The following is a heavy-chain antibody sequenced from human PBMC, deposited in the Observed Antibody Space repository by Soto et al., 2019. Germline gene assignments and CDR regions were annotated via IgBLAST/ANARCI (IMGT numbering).Heavy chain of an antibody. CDR1: GGSISSSSYY. D-gene: IGHD3-9*01. CDR2: IYYSGST. Sequence: SETLSLTCTVSGGSISSSSYYWGWIRQPPWKGLEWTGSIYYSGSTYYNPSLKSRVTISVDTSKNQFSLKLSSVTAADTAVYYCARVFTGYLNAGDFDYWGQGTLVTV. CDR3: ARVFTGYLNAGDFDY. J-gene: IGHJ4*02. V-gene: IGHV4-39*01.